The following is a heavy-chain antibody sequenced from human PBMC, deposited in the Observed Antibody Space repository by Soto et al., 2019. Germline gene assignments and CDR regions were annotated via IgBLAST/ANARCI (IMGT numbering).Heavy chain of an antibody. Sequence: SXKVSYKTFGYTXNSYYMNWVRQAPGQGLEWMGIINPSGGNTSYAQKFQGRVTITRDTSTSTVYMELSSLRSEDTDVYYCARDGLVPSDWFDPWGQGTLVTVSS. CDR2: INPSGGNT. J-gene: IGHJ5*02. CDR3: ARDGLVPSDWFDP. V-gene: IGHV1-46*02. CDR1: GYTXNSYY. D-gene: IGHD6-19*01.